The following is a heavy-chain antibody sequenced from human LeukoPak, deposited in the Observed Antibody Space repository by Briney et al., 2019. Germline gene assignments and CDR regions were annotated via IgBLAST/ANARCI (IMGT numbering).Heavy chain of an antibody. Sequence: SGTLSLTCSVSGYSISSGYYWGWIRQPPGKGLEWIGSIHHSGSTYYNPFLKSRVTISVDTSKNQFSLRLSSVTAADTAVYYCARDREQLNSFDYWGQGTLVTVSS. CDR1: GYSISSGYY. V-gene: IGHV4-38-2*02. D-gene: IGHD5-18*01. CDR3: ARDREQLNSFDY. J-gene: IGHJ4*02. CDR2: IHHSGST.